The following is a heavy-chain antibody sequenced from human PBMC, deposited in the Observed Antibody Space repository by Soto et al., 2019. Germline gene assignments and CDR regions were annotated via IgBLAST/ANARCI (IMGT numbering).Heavy chain of an antibody. CDR2: ISGSGGST. V-gene: IGHV3-23*01. CDR1: GFTFSNYA. J-gene: IGHJ4*02. Sequence: GGSLRLSCAASGFTFSNYAVTWVRQAPGKGLEWVSTISGSGGSTYYADSVKGRFTISRDNSKNTLYLQMNSLKTEDTAVYFCTTVSTVTTSASWGQGTLVTVSS. D-gene: IGHD4-4*01. CDR3: TTVSTVTTSAS.